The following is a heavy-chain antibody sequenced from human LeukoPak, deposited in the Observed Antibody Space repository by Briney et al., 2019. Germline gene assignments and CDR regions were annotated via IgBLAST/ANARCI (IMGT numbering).Heavy chain of an antibody. V-gene: IGHV3-72*01. D-gene: IGHD2-2*01. CDR3: ARDASASLDY. J-gene: IGHJ4*02. CDR1: GFTFGDHY. Sequence: GGSLRLSCAASGFTFGDHYMDWVRQAPGKGLERVSRTKNKANSYTTQYAASVKGRFTVSRDDSKNSLSLQMNNLETEDTAVYYCARDASASLDYWGQGTLVTVSS. CDR2: TKNKANSYTT.